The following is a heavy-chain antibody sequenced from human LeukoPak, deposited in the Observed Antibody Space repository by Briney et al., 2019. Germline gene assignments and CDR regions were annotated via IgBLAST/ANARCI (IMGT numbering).Heavy chain of an antibody. Sequence: PSETLSRTCAVYGGSFSSYYWSWIRQPPGKGLEWIGEINHSGSTNYNPSLKSRVTISVDTSKNQFSLKLSSVTAADTAVYYCARDLGVPAADFYHYYMDLWGKGTTVTVSS. V-gene: IGHV4-34*01. D-gene: IGHD2-2*01. J-gene: IGHJ6*03. CDR2: INHSGST. CDR1: GGSFSSYY. CDR3: ARDLGVPAADFYHYYMDL.